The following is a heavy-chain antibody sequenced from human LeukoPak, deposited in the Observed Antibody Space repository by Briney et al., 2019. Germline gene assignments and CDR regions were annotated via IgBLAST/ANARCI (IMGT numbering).Heavy chain of an antibody. CDR2: ISGSGSST. Sequence: GGSLRLSCAASGFTFSSYSMNWVRQAPGKGLEWISVISGSGSSTFYADSVRGRFTISRDNSKNTLYLQINSLRAEDTAVYYCAKGAYCSGGRCYLGDLDYWGQGTLVTVSS. D-gene: IGHD2-15*01. CDR3: AKGAYCSGGRCYLGDLDY. V-gene: IGHV3-23*01. CDR1: GFTFSSYS. J-gene: IGHJ4*02.